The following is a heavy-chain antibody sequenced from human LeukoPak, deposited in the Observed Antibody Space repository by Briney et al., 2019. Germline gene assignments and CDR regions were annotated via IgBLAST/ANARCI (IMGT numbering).Heavy chain of an antibody. CDR3: ARGHSGDSSGYYY. CDR2: FDPEDGET. CDR1: GYTLTELS. J-gene: IGHJ4*02. V-gene: IGHV1-24*01. D-gene: IGHD3-22*01. Sequence: ASVKVSCKVSGYTLTELSMHWVRQAPGKWLEWMGGFDPEDGETIYAQKFQGRVTMTRNTSISTAYMELSSLRSEDTAVYYCARGHSGDSSGYYYWGQGTLVTVSS.